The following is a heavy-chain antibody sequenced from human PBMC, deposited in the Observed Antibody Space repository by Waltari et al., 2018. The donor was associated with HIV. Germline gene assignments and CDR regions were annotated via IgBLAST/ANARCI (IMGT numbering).Heavy chain of an antibody. Sequence: EVQLVESGGGLVQPGGSLRLSCATSGFTFSNYWMHWVPQAPGKGLVWVSRMNMDGTRISYADSVKGRFTTSRDNAKHTLYLQMNSLRDEDTAVYYCAREDFGAGNWFFDLWGRGTLVIVSS. V-gene: IGHV3-74*01. J-gene: IGHJ2*01. CDR2: MNMDGTRI. CDR1: GFTFSNYW. D-gene: IGHD3-3*01. CDR3: AREDFGAGNWFFDL.